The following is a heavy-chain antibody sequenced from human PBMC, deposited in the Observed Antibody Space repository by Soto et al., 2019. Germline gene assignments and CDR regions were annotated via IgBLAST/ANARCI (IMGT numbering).Heavy chain of an antibody. Sequence: ASVKVSCKASGYTFTSYGISWVRQAPGQGLEWMGWISAYNGNTNYAQKLQGRVTMTTDTSTGTAYMELRSLRSDDTAVYYCARAHYDSSGYYYYYYGMDVWGQGATVTVSS. D-gene: IGHD3-22*01. CDR2: ISAYNGNT. J-gene: IGHJ6*02. V-gene: IGHV1-18*01. CDR3: ARAHYDSSGYYYYYYGMDV. CDR1: GYTFTSYG.